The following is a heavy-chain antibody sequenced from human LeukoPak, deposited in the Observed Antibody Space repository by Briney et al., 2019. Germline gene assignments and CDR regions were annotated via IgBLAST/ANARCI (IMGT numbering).Heavy chain of an antibody. V-gene: IGHV3-74*01. D-gene: IGHD1-14*01. Sequence: PGGSLRLSCAASGFTFSSSWMHWVRQAPGKGLIWVSRVNGDGTGTIYADSVKGRFTISRDNAKNALYLQMNSLGAEATAVYYCARYADGIFYWGQGTLVTVSS. J-gene: IGHJ4*02. CDR3: ARYADGIFY. CDR2: VNGDGTGT. CDR1: GFTFSSSW.